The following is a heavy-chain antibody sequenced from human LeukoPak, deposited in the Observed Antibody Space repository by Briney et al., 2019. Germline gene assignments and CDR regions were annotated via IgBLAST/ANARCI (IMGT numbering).Heavy chain of an antibody. Sequence: ASVKVSCKASGYTFTSYDINWVRQATGQGLEWMGWISAYNGNTNYAQKLQGRVTMTTDTSTSTAYMELRSLRSDDTAVYYCARDLGAPPFPHGAFGIWGQGTMVTVSS. CDR1: GYTFTSYD. V-gene: IGHV1-18*01. J-gene: IGHJ3*02. CDR3: ARDLGAPPFPHGAFGI. CDR2: ISAYNGNT.